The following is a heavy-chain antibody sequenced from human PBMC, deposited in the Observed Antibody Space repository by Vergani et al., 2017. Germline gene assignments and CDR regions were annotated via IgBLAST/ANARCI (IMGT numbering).Heavy chain of an antibody. D-gene: IGHD3-3*01. CDR3: AKIFGVVIGAYYFDY. V-gene: IGHV3-23*01. Sequence: EVQLLESGGDLVQPGGSLRLSCAASGFTFSSYVMSWVRQAPGKGLEWVSTISDSGGKTYYADSVKGRFTIDRDNSKKTLYLQMNSLRAEDTAVYYCAKIFGVVIGAYYFDYWGQGTLVTVSS. CDR1: GFTFSSYV. J-gene: IGHJ4*02. CDR2: ISDSGGKT.